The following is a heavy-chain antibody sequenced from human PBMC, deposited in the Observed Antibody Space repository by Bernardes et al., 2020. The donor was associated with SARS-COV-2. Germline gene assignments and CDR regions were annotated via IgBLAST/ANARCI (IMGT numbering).Heavy chain of an antibody. V-gene: IGHV3-15*01. Sequence: WGSLRLSCAASGFTFSNAWMSWVRQAPGQGLEWVGRIKSKTDGGTTDYAAPVKGRFTISRDDSKNTLYLQMNSLKTEDTAVYYCTRIFRYYDILTGSYYYYGMDVWGQGTTVTVSS. CDR2: IKSKTDGGTT. J-gene: IGHJ6*02. CDR1: GFTFSNAW. CDR3: TRIFRYYDILTGSYYYYGMDV. D-gene: IGHD3-9*01.